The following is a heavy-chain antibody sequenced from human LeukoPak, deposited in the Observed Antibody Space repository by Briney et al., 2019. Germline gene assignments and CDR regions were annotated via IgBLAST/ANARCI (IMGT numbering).Heavy chain of an antibody. CDR1: GFTFSSYG. J-gene: IGHJ3*02. CDR3: ALGAYDSSGYHDAFDI. V-gene: IGHV3-30*03. CDR2: ISYDGSNK. Sequence: QPGGSLRLSCAASGFTFSSYGMHWVRQAPGKGLEWVAVISYDGSNKYYADSVKGRFIISRDNSKNTLYLQMNSLRAEDTAVYYCALGAYDSSGYHDAFDIWGQGTMVTVSS. D-gene: IGHD3-22*01.